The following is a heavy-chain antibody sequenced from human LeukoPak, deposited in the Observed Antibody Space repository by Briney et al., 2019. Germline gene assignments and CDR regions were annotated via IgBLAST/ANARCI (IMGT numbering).Heavy chain of an antibody. CDR1: GFIFSTHW. Sequence: GGSLRLSCAASGFIFSTHWMNWVRQAPGKGLEWVAIIKGDGTETLYASSVKGRFTFSRDNTKSSLYLQINSLRAEDTAVYYCVGGGGWLPDFWGQGVLVTVSS. J-gene: IGHJ4*02. V-gene: IGHV3-7*01. CDR2: IKGDGTET. CDR3: VGGGGWLPDF. D-gene: IGHD6-19*01.